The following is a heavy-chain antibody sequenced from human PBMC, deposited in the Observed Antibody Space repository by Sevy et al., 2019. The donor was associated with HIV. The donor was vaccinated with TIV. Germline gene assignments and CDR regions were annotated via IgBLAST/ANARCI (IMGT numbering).Heavy chain of an antibody. J-gene: IGHJ6*02. CDR3: VRAPTDFWTGGMDV. Sequence: ASVKVSCKASGYSFTGYYMNWVRQAPGQGLEWMGRINPISGATDDSQKFQGRVTMTRDTSISTAYMEVSRLRSDDTDVYYCVRAPTDFWTGGMDVWGQGTTVTVSS. CDR2: INPISGAT. CDR1: GYSFTGYY. V-gene: IGHV1-2*05. D-gene: IGHD3-3*01.